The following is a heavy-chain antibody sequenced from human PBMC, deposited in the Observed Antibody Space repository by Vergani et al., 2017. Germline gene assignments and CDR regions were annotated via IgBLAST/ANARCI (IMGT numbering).Heavy chain of an antibody. CDR3: ARGVGYCSSTSCYRRAFDI. J-gene: IGHJ3*02. V-gene: IGHV4-59*11. Sequence: QVQLQESGPGLVKPSETLSLTCTVSGGSISSHYWSWIRQPPGTGLEWIGYIYYSGSTNYNPSLKSRVTISVDTSKNQFSLKLSSVTAADTAVYYCARGVGYCSSTSCYRRAFDIWGQGTMVTVSS. D-gene: IGHD2-2*02. CDR2: IYYSGST. CDR1: GGSISSHY.